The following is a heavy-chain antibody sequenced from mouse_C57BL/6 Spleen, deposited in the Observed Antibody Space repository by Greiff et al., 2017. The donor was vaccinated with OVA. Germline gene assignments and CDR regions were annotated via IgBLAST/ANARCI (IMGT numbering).Heavy chain of an antibody. D-gene: IGHD1-1*01. CDR2: INPNYGTT. Sequence: EVQLVESGPELVKPGASVKISCKASGYSFTDYNMNWVKQSNGKSLEWIGVINPNYGTTSYNQKFKGKATLTVDQSSSTAYMQLNSLTSEDSAVYYCAREGITTVGRYFDVWGTGTTVTVSS. V-gene: IGHV1-39*01. J-gene: IGHJ1*03. CDR3: AREGITTVGRYFDV. CDR1: GYSFTDYN.